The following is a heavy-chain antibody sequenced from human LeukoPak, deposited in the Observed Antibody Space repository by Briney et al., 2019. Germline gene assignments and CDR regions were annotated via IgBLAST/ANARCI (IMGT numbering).Heavy chain of an antibody. CDR1: GGSFSGYY. J-gene: IGHJ4*02. Sequence: SETLSLTCAVYGGSFSGYYWSWIRQPPGKGLEWIGEINHSGSTNYNPSLKSRVTISVDTSKNQFSLKLSSVTAADTAVYYCASMPMYSSSWYFSEALDYWGQGTLVTVSS. D-gene: IGHD6-13*01. V-gene: IGHV4-34*01. CDR2: INHSGST. CDR3: ASMPMYSSSWYFSEALDY.